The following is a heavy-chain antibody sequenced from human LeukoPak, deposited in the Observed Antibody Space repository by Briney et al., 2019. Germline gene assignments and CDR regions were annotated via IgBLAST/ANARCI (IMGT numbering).Heavy chain of an antibody. V-gene: IGHV4-39*07. CDR1: GGSISSSSYY. CDR3: ARGRKAARDYYYYYYMDV. Sequence: SETLSLTCTVSGGSISSSSYYWGWIRQPPGTGLEWIGSIYYSGSTYYNPSLKSRVTISVDTSKNQFSLKLSSVTAADTAVYYCARGRKAARDYYYYYYMDVWGKGTTVTVSS. D-gene: IGHD6-6*01. CDR2: IYYSGST. J-gene: IGHJ6*03.